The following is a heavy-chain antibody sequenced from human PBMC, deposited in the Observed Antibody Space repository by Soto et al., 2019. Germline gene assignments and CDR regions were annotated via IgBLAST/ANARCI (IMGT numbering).Heavy chain of an antibody. D-gene: IGHD5-12*01. CDR1: GYILANCY. Sequence: ASVEVCCKASGYILANCYMQWVRQAKRQGLEWMGTINAGGGYTTYAQRFQGRVTMTRNASISTAYMELSSLRSEDTAVYYCARDYYRFNSGYGFSMDVWGQGTTVTVSS. J-gene: IGHJ6*02. V-gene: IGHV1-46*01. CDR3: ARDYYRFNSGYGFSMDV. CDR2: INAGGGYT.